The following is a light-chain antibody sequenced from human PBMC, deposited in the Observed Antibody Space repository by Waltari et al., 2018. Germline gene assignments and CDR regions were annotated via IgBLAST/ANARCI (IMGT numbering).Light chain of an antibody. CDR2: VNSDGSH. J-gene: IGLJ3*02. CDR1: SGHITNV. V-gene: IGLV4-69*01. CDR3: ETGGHGTWV. Sequence: LVLPQSPSASASPGASVKLTCTLSSGHITNVIAWHQQQPGKGPRFLMKVNSDGSHRKGDDIPDRFSGSGSGPERYLTISSLQSEDEADYYCETGGHGTWVFGGGTKLTVL.